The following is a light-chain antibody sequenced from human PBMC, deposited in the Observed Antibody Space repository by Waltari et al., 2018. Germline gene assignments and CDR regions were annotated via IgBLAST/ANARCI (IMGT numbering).Light chain of an antibody. J-gene: IGLJ2*01. CDR3: QSYDSSTVV. CDR1: SGSIATNY. Sequence: NFMLTQPHSVSESTGKTVTISCTRSSGSIATNYVQWYQQRPGSAPATVIYEDFQRPSGVPDRFSGSIDSSSNSASLTISGLKPEDEADYYCQSYDSSTVVFGGGTKLTVL. V-gene: IGLV6-57*03. CDR2: EDF.